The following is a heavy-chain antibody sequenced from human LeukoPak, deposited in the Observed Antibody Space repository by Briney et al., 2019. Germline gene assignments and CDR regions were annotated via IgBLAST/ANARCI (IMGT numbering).Heavy chain of an antibody. CDR3: ARHRMTTVTN. CDR2: IYYSGST. CDR1: GGSISSYY. D-gene: IGHD4-17*01. Sequence: SETLSLTCTVSGGSISSYYWSWIREPPGKGLGWIGYIYYSGSTNYNPSLKSRVTISVDTSKNQFSLKLSSVTAADTAVYYCARHRMTTVTNWGQGTLVTVSS. J-gene: IGHJ4*02. V-gene: IGHV4-59*08.